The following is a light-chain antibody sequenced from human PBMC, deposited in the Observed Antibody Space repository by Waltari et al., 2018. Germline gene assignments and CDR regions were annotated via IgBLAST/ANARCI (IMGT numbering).Light chain of an antibody. CDR3: QQYNNRQIT. V-gene: IGKV3-15*01. CDR1: QSVSYN. J-gene: IGKJ5*01. Sequence: EVVLTQSPATLSLSPGERVTLSCRASQSVSYNLAWFQQQPGQAPRLLIYGASTRATDIPDRFSGSGSGTAFTITISSLQSEDFANYYCQQYNNRQITFGQGTRLDIK. CDR2: GAS.